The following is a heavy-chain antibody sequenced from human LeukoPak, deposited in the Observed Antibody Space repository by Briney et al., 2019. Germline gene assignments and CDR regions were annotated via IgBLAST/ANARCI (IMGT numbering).Heavy chain of an antibody. Sequence: SETLSLTCTVSGGSITSYYWSWIRQSAGKGLEWIGRIYITGSTTYNPSLKSRVTMSLDTSKNQFSLKLTSVTPADTAVYYCARTAKYYYGSETYYFFDYWGQGTLVTVSS. CDR3: ARTAKYYYGSETYYFFDY. CDR1: GGSITSYY. D-gene: IGHD3-10*01. V-gene: IGHV4-4*07. CDR2: IYITGST. J-gene: IGHJ4*02.